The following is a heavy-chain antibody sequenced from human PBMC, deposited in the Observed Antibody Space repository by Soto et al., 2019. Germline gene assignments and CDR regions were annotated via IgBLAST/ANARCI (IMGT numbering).Heavy chain of an antibody. CDR2: ISPYNGNT. Sequence: QVQLVQSGGEVKQPGASVRVSCKATGYTFINGAIAWVRQAPGQGLEWMGWISPYNGNTNYAQRVQGRVTITTDTSTSTAYMEIRSLRSADTAVYYCARDQSSGVFDYWGLGTLVTVST. V-gene: IGHV1-18*01. D-gene: IGHD3-22*01. CDR1: GYTFINGA. CDR3: ARDQSSGVFDY. J-gene: IGHJ4*02.